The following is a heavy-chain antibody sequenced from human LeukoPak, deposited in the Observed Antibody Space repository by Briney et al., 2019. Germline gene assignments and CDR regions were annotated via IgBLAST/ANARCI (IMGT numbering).Heavy chain of an antibody. CDR2: ISSDGRDK. D-gene: IGHD6-25*01. CDR3: AKDLRRIAAYYFDY. CDR1: GFTFSSYA. Sequence: PGGSLRLSCAASGFTFSSYAIHWVRQAPGKGLEWVAVISSDGRDKHHADSVKGRFTISGDNSKNTLYLQTNSLRAEDTAVYYCAKDLRRIAAYYFDYWGKGTLVTVSS. J-gene: IGHJ4*02. V-gene: IGHV3-30*18.